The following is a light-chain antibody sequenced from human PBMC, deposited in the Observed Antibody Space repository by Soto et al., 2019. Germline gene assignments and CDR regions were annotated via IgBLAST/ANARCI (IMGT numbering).Light chain of an antibody. J-gene: IGKJ1*01. CDR3: QQFVNYPWT. CDR2: GAS. CDR1: QRVSTW. Sequence: DIQMTQSPSTLSASVGDRGAITCRASQRVSTWLAWYQQTPGTAPRLLIHGASTLNSGVPSRFSGSGSGTEFARTLSSLQVDDFATYYCQQFVNYPWTFGQGTKVEI. V-gene: IGKV1-5*01.